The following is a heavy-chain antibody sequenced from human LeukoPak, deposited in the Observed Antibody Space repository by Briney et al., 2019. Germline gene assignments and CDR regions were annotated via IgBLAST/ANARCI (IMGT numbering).Heavy chain of an antibody. CDR1: GFSFSGYA. V-gene: IGHV3-23*01. CDR3: AKLATVTTWYWFDP. J-gene: IGHJ5*02. CDR2: ISGSGGST. Sequence: SGGSLRLSCAASGFSFSGYAMSWVRQAPGKGLEWVSGISGSGGSTYYADSAKGRFTISRDKSKNTLYLQMNSLRAEDTAIYYCAKLATVTTWYWFDPWGQGTLVTVSS. D-gene: IGHD4-17*01.